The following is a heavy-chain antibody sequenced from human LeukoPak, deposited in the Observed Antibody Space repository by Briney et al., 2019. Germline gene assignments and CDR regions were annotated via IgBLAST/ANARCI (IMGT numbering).Heavy chain of an antibody. CDR2: ISSDGSNK. Sequence: GGSLRLSCAASGFTFSSYAIHWVCQAPGKGLEWVAVISSDGSNKYYADSVKGRFTISRDNSKNTLYLQMNSLRAEDTAVYYCARSLGYYDSSGTRGDYWGQGTLVTVSS. CDR3: ARSLGYYDSSGTRGDY. D-gene: IGHD3-22*01. CDR1: GFTFSSYA. V-gene: IGHV3-30-3*01. J-gene: IGHJ4*02.